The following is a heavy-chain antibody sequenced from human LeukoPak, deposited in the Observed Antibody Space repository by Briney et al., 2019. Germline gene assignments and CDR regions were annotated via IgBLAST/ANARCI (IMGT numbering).Heavy chain of an antibody. CDR3: AKPCYDSSGYYNYYYYYMDV. CDR1: GFTFSSYA. CDR2: ISGSGGST. V-gene: IGHV3-23*01. J-gene: IGHJ6*03. Sequence: PGGSLRLSCAASGFTFSSYAMSWVRQAPGKGLEWVSAISGSGGSTYYADSVKGRLTISRDNSKNTLYLQMNSLRAEDTAVYYCAKPCYDSSGYYNYYYYYMDVWGKGTTVTVSS. D-gene: IGHD3-22*01.